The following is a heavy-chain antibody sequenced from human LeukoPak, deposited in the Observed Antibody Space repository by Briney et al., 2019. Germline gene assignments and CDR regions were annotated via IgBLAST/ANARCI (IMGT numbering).Heavy chain of an antibody. CDR1: GYTLTSYD. Sequence: ASVKVSCKASGYTLTSYDINWVRQATGQGLEWMGWMNPNSGNTGYAQKFQGRVTMTRNTSISTAYMELRSLRSDETAVYYCARDTAVAGRYGDCWGQGTLVTVSS. CDR2: MNPNSGNT. D-gene: IGHD6-19*01. CDR3: ARDTAVAGRYGDC. V-gene: IGHV1-8*01. J-gene: IGHJ4*02.